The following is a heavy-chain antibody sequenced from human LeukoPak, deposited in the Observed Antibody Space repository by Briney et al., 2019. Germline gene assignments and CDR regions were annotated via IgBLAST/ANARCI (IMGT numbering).Heavy chain of an antibody. Sequence: GESLKISCKGSGYSFTNYWIAWVRQMPGKGLEWMGIIFPGDSDTIYSPSFQGQVTISADKSIRTAYLQWSSLEASDTAMYYCATSGSQTKFDYWGQGTLVTVSS. CDR2: IFPGDSDT. CDR1: GYSFTNYW. D-gene: IGHD3-10*01. J-gene: IGHJ4*02. V-gene: IGHV5-51*01. CDR3: ATSGSQTKFDY.